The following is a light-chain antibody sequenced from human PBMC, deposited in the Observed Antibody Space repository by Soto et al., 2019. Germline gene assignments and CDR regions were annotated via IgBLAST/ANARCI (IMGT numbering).Light chain of an antibody. CDR1: SSDVGGYNY. Sequence: QSVLTQPASVSGSPGQSITISCTGTSSDVGGYNYVSWYQQHPGKAPKLIIYEVSHRPSGVSNRFSGSKSGDTASLTISGLQAEDEADYYCSSYTTSITPQWVFGGGTKLTVL. CDR3: SSYTTSITPQWV. CDR2: EVS. J-gene: IGLJ3*02. V-gene: IGLV2-14*01.